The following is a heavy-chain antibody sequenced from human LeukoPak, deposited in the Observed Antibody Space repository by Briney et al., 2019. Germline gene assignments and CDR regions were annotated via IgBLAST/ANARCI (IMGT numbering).Heavy chain of an antibody. D-gene: IGHD6-13*01. CDR2: IYTSGST. J-gene: IGHJ5*02. V-gene: IGHV4-4*07. Sequence: GRIYTSGSTNYNPSLKSRVTMSVDTSKNQFSLKLSSVTAADTAVYYCARDRSSRGWFDPWGQGTLVTVSS. CDR3: ARDRSSRGWFDP.